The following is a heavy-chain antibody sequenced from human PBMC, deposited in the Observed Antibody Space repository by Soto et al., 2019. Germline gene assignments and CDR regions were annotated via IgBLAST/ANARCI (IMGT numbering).Heavy chain of an antibody. V-gene: IGHV3-23*01. CDR2: ISDGGDNT. CDR1: GFTFTSYA. J-gene: IGHJ5*02. Sequence: EVHLLESGGGLVQPGGSLRLSCVASGFTFTSYAMSWVRQAPGKGLEWVSGISDGGDNTYYADSVKGRFTISSDKSKNTVYLQMNSLRAEDTAVYYCAKHQLWVDQNWFDPWGQGTLVTVSS. D-gene: IGHD5-18*01. CDR3: AKHQLWVDQNWFDP.